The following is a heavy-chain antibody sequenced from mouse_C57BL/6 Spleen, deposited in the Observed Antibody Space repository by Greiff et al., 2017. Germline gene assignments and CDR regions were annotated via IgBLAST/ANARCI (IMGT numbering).Heavy chain of an antibody. CDR1: GYSFTSYY. CDR3: ARKGDYGYTWFAY. D-gene: IGHD2-2*01. J-gene: IGHJ3*01. CDR2: IYPGSGNT. V-gene: IGHV1-66*01. Sequence: QVQLQQPGPELVKPGASVKISCKASGYSFTSYYIHWVKQRPGQGLEWIGWIYPGSGNTKYNEKFKGTATLTVATSSSTAYMQLSSLTSEDSAVYYCARKGDYGYTWFAYWGQGTLVTVSA.